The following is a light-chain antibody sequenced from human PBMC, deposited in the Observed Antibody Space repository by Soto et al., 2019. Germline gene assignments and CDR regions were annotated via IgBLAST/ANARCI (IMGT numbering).Light chain of an antibody. Sequence: QSALTQPPSVSGSPGQSVTISCTGTSSDVGYYNRVSWYQQPPGTAPKLVIYDVNNRPSGVPDRFSGSKSGNTASLTISGLQAEDEADYYCSSYTRTNSWFFGGGTKLTVL. V-gene: IGLV2-18*02. CDR3: SSYTRTNSWF. J-gene: IGLJ2*01. CDR1: SSDVGYYNR. CDR2: DVN.